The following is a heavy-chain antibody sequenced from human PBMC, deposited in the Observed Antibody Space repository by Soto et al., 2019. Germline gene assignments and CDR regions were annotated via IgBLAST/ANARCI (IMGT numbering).Heavy chain of an antibody. CDR2: IVVGSGNT. CDR3: AADADSSGYPWFDP. V-gene: IGHV1-58*01. CDR1: GFTFTSSA. J-gene: IGHJ5*02. Sequence: SVKVSCKASGFTFTSSAVQLVRQARGQRLEWIGWIVVGSGNTDYAQKFQERVTITRDMSTSTAYMELSSLRSEDTAVYYCAADADSSGYPWFDPWGQGTLVTVSS. D-gene: IGHD3-22*01.